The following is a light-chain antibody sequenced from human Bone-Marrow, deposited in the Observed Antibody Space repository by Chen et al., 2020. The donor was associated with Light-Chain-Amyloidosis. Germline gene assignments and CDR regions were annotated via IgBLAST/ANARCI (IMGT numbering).Light chain of an antibody. CDR2: DTS. J-gene: IGLJ1*01. CDR3: LLSYSGARPYV. V-gene: IGLV7-46*01. CDR1: TGAVTSGHY. Sequence: QAVVTQEPSLTVSPGGTVTLTCGSRTGAVTSGHYPYWFQQKPGQAPRTLIYDTSNKHSWTPARFSGSLLGGKAALTLSGAQPEDEAEYYCLLSYSGARPYVFGTGTKVTVL.